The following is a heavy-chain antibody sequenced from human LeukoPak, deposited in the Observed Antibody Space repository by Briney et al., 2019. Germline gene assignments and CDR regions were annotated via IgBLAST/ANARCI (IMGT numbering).Heavy chain of an antibody. Sequence: GGSLRLSCAASGFTFSSYAMSWVRQAPGKGLEWVSAISGSGGSTYYADSVKGRFTISRDNSKNTLYLQMNSLRAEDTAVYYCAKVAYYYGSGSYYWYFDLWGRGTLVTVSS. CDR2: ISGSGGST. D-gene: IGHD3-10*01. V-gene: IGHV3-23*01. CDR1: GFTFSSYA. J-gene: IGHJ2*01. CDR3: AKVAYYYGSGSYYWYFDL.